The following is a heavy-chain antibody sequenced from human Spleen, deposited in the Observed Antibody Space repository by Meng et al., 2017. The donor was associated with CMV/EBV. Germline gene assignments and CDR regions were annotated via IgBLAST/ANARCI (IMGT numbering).Heavy chain of an antibody. D-gene: IGHD1-1*01. CDR3: AGLWI. Sequence: GESLKICCAVSGVTFRKTGMRWLRQVAGKGLEWVADMSGDGREIYYVDSVKGRFTVSRDNAKNSLFLQMNSLRVEDTAVYYCAGLWIWGPGTLVTVSS. J-gene: IGHJ4*02. CDR1: GVTFRKTG. CDR2: MSGDGREI. V-gene: IGHV3-7*01.